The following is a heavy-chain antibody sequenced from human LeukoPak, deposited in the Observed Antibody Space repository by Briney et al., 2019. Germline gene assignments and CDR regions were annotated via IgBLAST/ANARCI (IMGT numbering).Heavy chain of an antibody. CDR1: GYTFTDYY. CDR3: ASGDLITMVRGGITDY. CDR2: INPNSGGT. V-gene: IGHV1-2*02. J-gene: IGHJ4*02. Sequence: ASVNVSCKASGYTFTDYYMHWVRQAPGQGPEWMGWINPNSGGTNYAQKFQGRVTMTRDTSISTAYMELSRLRSDDTAVYYCASGDLITMVRGGITDYWGQGTLVTVSS. D-gene: IGHD3-10*01.